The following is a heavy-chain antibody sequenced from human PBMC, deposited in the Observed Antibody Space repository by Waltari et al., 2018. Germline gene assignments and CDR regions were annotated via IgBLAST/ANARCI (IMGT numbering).Heavy chain of an antibody. CDR1: GGTFSSYA. Sequence: QVQLVQSGAEVKKPGSSVKVSCKASGGTFSSYAISWVRQAPGQWLEWMGGIIPIFGTENYAQKFKGRVTITAEESTSTAYMELSSLRSEDTAVYYCARDRSWDSSHYFDYWGQGTLVTVSS. CDR2: IIPIFGTE. D-gene: IGHD1-26*01. V-gene: IGHV1-69*13. J-gene: IGHJ4*02. CDR3: ARDRSWDSSHYFDY.